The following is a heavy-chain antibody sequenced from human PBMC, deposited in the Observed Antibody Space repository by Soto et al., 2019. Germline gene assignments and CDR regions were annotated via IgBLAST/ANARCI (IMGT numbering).Heavy chain of an antibody. V-gene: IGHV3-33*01. CDR3: ARDNVNYYDSSGYVGHIADY. J-gene: IGHJ4*02. CDR2: IWYDGSNK. CDR1: GFTFSSYG. Sequence: GGSLRLSCAASGFTFSSYGMHWVRQAPGKGLEWVAVIWYDGSNKYYADSVKGRFTISRDNSKNTLYLQMNSLRAEDTAVYYCARDNVNYYDSSGYVGHIADYWGQGTLVTVSS. D-gene: IGHD3-22*01.